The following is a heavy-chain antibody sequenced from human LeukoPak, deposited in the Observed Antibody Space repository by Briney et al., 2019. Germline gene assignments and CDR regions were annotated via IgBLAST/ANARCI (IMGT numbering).Heavy chain of an antibody. Sequence: SETLSLTCTVSGGSISSSSYYWGWIRQPPGKGLEWIGSIYYSGSTYYNPSLKSRVTISVDTSKNQFSLKLSSVTAADTAVYYCAGGSTQYYDFWSGYFPFDYWDQGTLVTVSS. CDR1: GGSISSSSYY. V-gene: IGHV4-39*07. D-gene: IGHD3-3*01. CDR3: AGGSTQYYDFWSGYFPFDY. CDR2: IYYSGST. J-gene: IGHJ4*02.